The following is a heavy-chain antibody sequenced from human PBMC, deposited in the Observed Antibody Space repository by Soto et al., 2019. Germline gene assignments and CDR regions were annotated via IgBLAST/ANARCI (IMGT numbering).Heavy chain of an antibody. CDR3: TTALRYYDFWSGYI. CDR2: IKSKTDGGTT. Sequence: EVQLVESGGGLVKPGGSLRLSCAASGFTFSNAWMSWVRQAPGKGLEWVGRIKSKTDGGTTDYAAPVKGRFTISRDDSKNTLYLQMNSLKTEDTAVYYCTTALRYYDFWSGYIWGQGTLVTVSS. D-gene: IGHD3-3*01. J-gene: IGHJ4*02. CDR1: GFTFSNAW. V-gene: IGHV3-15*01.